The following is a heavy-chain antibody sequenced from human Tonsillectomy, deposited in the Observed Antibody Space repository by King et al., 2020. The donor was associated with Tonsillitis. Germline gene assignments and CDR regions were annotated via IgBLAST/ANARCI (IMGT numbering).Heavy chain of an antibody. J-gene: IGHJ4*02. D-gene: IGHD6-19*01. CDR1: GFTFDEYA. V-gene: IGHV3-9*01. Sequence: VQLVESGGDLVQPGRSLRLSCAASGFTFDEYAMHWVRPAPGKGLEWVSGISWNGGHIDYADSVKGRFTISRDIAKNSLYLEMNSLRSEDTALYYCAKDTAITGWLTALDSWGQGTLVTVSS. CDR3: AKDTAITGWLTALDS. CDR2: ISWNGGHI.